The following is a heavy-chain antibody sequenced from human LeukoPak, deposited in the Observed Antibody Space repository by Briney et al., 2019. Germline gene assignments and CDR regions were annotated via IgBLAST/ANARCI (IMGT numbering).Heavy chain of an antibody. J-gene: IGHJ4*02. CDR3: GRRVGVSPLFNFTA. V-gene: IGHV3-7*01. CDR2: IKQDGSEK. D-gene: IGHD1-26*01. CDR1: GFTFSSYW. Sequence: PGGSLRLACAASGFTFSSYWMSWVRQAPGKGLEWVANIKQDGSEKYYVDSVKGRFTISRDNAKNSLYLQMNSLRAEDTAVYYCGRRVGVSPLFNFTAWGRGTLVTVSS.